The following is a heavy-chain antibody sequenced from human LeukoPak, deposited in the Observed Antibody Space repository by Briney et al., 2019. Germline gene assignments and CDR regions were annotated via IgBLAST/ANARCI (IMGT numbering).Heavy chain of an antibody. Sequence: GGSLRLSCAVSGFTFSSYWMNWVRQAPGKGLEWVSHITTSGSTKYYADSVKGRFTISRDNAKKSLYLQMNSLRAEDTAVYYCARAQYCSGGSCSFDYWGRGTLVTVSS. V-gene: IGHV3-48*04. J-gene: IGHJ4*02. D-gene: IGHD2-15*01. CDR2: ITTSGSTK. CDR1: GFTFSSYW. CDR3: ARAQYCSGGSCSFDY.